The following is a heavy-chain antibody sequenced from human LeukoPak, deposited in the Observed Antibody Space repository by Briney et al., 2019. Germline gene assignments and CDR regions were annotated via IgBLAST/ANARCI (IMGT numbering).Heavy chain of an antibody. CDR2: ISSSGSTI. CDR1: GFTFSDYY. J-gene: IGHJ4*02. CDR3: ARNLYYYDSSGSCDY. V-gene: IGHV3-11*04. D-gene: IGHD3-22*01. Sequence: GGSLRLSCAASGFTFSDYYMSWIRQAPGKGLEWVSYISSSGSTIYYADSVKGRFTISRDNAKNSLYLQMNSLRAGDTAVYYCARNLYYYDSSGSCDYWGQGTLVTVSS.